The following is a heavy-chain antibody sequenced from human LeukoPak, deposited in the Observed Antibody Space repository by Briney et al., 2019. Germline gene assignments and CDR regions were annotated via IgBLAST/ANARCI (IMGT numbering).Heavy chain of an antibody. CDR1: GFTFSNAW. CDR2: IKSKTDGGTT. Sequence: GGSLRLCCEASGFTFSNAWMSWVRQAPGKGLEWVGRIKSKTDGGTTDYAAPVKGRFTISRDDSKNTLYLQMNSLKTEDTAVYYCILDVVVVPAAKNFDYWGQGTLVTVSS. V-gene: IGHV3-15*01. CDR3: ILDVVVVPAAKNFDY. D-gene: IGHD2-2*03. J-gene: IGHJ4*02.